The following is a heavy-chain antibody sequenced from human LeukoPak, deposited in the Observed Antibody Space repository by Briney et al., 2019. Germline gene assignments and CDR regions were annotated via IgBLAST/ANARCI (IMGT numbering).Heavy chain of an antibody. CDR2: ISSSGTTI. J-gene: IGHJ4*02. CDR1: GFTFSDYY. D-gene: IGHD2-8*01. CDR3: ASLMGDRTPGY. V-gene: IGHV3-11*04. Sequence: PGGSLRLSCAASGFTFSDYYMSWIRQAPGKGLEWVTYISSSGTTIYNADSVKGRFTISRDNAKNSLHLQMSSLRAEDTAVYYGASLMGDRTPGYWGQGTLVTVSS.